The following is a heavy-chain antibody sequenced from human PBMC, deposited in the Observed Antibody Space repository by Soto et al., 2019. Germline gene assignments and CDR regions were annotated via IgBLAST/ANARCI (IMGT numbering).Heavy chain of an antibody. Sequence: SGPTLVNPTQALTLTCTFSGFSLRTTGVGVGWIRQPPGKALEWLALLYWDGDNRYNPSLKSRLTLTKDTSKSQVVLTLTNVDPADTATYYCAHNPPQDSGAFDIWGHGTMVTVSS. CDR2: LYWDGDN. J-gene: IGHJ3*02. V-gene: IGHV2-5*02. CDR1: GFSLRTTGVG. CDR3: AHNPPQDSGAFDI. D-gene: IGHD6-19*01.